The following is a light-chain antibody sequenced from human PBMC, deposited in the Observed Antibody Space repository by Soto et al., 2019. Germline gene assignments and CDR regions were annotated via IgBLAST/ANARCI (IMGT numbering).Light chain of an antibody. V-gene: IGLV2-14*01. J-gene: IGLJ3*02. CDR1: SSDVGGYNY. Sequence: QSVLTQPASVSGSPGQSITISCTGTSSDVGGYNYVSWYQQHPDKAPKLMIYEVSNRPSGVSNRFSGSKSANTASLTISGRQAEDEANYYCSSYTSSSTWVFGGGTKVTVL. CDR2: EVS. CDR3: SSYTSSSTWV.